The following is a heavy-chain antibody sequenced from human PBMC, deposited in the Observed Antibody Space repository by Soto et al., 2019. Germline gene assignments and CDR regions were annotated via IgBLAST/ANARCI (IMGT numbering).Heavy chain of an antibody. CDR2: IIPIFGTA. D-gene: IGHD3-16*02. J-gene: IGHJ4*02. V-gene: IGHV1-69*01. Sequence: QVQLVQSGAEVKKPGSSVKVSCKASGGTFSSYAISWVRQAPGQGLEWMGGIIPIFGTANYAQKIQGRVTITADESTSTAYMELSSLRSEDTAVYYCASDAGMSFGGVIVDADLSSWGQGTLVTVSS. CDR1: GGTFSSYA. CDR3: ASDAGMSFGGVIVDADLSS.